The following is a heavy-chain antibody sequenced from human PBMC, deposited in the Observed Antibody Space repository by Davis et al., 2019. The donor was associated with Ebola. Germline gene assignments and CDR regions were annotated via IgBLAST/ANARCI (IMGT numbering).Heavy chain of an antibody. V-gene: IGHV3-53*01. Sequence: GESLKISCAASGFTVSSNYMTWVRQAPGKGLEWVSVIYSGGSTYYSDSVKGRFTISRDNSDNTLYLQMNSLRAEDTAVYYCAKEPSYCGGDCYSVLDYWGQGTLVTVSS. J-gene: IGHJ4*02. CDR3: AKEPSYCGGDCYSVLDY. D-gene: IGHD2-21*01. CDR2: IYSGGST. CDR1: GFTVSSNY.